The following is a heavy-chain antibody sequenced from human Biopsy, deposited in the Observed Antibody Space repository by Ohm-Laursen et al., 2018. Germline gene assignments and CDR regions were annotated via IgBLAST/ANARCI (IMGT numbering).Heavy chain of an antibody. J-gene: IGHJ6*02. D-gene: IGHD4-11*01. CDR2: IYYSVMT. CDR1: GDSVTKYY. V-gene: IGHV4-59*02. Sequence: PGTLSLTWIVSGDSVTKYYWSWIRQPPGKGLEWIGHIYYSVMTNYNPSLQSRVSISVDTSRNQVSLTLSSVTAADTAVYYCARDSGILNYGNFKYYHYYGMDVWGQGTRVTVSS. CDR3: ARDSGILNYGNFKYYHYYGMDV.